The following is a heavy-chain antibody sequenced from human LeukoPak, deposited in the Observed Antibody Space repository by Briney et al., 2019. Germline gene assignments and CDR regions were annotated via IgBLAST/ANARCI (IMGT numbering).Heavy chain of an antibody. CDR2: INPNSGNA. CDR3: ARALAWGGSSYSYYYMDV. D-gene: IGHD1-26*01. CDR1: GYTFSDYD. J-gene: IGHJ6*03. V-gene: IGHV1-8*01. Sequence: GASVKVSCKASGYTFSDYDINWVRQATGQGLESMGWINPNSGNAGYAQKFQGRVTMTRNTSISTAYMELSSLRSEDTAVYYCARALAWGGSSYSYYYMDVWDKGTTVTVSS.